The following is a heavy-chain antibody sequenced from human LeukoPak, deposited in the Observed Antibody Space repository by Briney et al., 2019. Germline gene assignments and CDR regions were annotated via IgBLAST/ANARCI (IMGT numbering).Heavy chain of an antibody. V-gene: IGHV4-39*01. J-gene: IGHJ4*02. CDR1: GGSISSSSYY. CDR2: IYYSGST. Sequence: SEALSLTCTVSGGSISSSSYYWGWIRQPPGKGLEWIGSIYYSGSTYYNPSLKSRVTISVDTSKNQFSLKLSSVTAADTAVYYCARLGYDILTGTYYFDYWGQGTLVTVSS. CDR3: ARLGYDILTGTYYFDY. D-gene: IGHD3-9*01.